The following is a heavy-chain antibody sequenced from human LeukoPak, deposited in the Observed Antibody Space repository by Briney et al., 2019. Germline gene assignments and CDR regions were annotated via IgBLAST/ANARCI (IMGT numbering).Heavy chain of an antibody. J-gene: IGHJ3*02. CDR3: ARDCGGGSCYGPYDAFDI. Sequence: GGSLRLSCAASGFTFSSYEMNWVRQAPGKGLEWVSYISSSGSTIYYADSVKGRFTISRDNAKNSLYLQMNSLRAENTAVYYCARDCGGGSCYGPYDAFDIWGQGTMVTVSS. CDR1: GFTFSSYE. D-gene: IGHD2-15*01. V-gene: IGHV3-48*03. CDR2: ISSSGSTI.